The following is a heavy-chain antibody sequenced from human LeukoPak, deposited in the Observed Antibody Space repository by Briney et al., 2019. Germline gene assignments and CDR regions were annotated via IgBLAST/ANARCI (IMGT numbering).Heavy chain of an antibody. CDR3: VGDYVWGSYRYNRFDP. J-gene: IGHJ5*02. Sequence: SETLSLTCAVYGGSFSGYYWNWIRQPPGKGLEWIGEINHSGSTNYNPSLKSRVTISVDTSKNQFSLKLSSVTAADTAVYYCVGDYVWGSYRYNRFDPWGQGTLVTVSS. D-gene: IGHD3-16*02. CDR2: INHSGST. CDR1: GGSFSGYY. V-gene: IGHV4-34*01.